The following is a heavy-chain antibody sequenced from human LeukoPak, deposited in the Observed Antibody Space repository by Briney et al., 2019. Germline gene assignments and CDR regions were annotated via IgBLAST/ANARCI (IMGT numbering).Heavy chain of an antibody. J-gene: IGHJ4*02. CDR3: AKDQTCYYDSSGYWPDY. CDR2: IRYDGSNK. CDR1: GFTFSSYG. V-gene: IGHV3-30*02. Sequence: PGGSLRLSCAASGFTFSSYGMHWVRQAPGKGLEWVAFIRYDGSNKYYADSVKGRFTISRDNSKNTLYLQMNSLRAEDTAVYYCAKDQTCYYDSSGYWPDYWGQGTLVTVSS. D-gene: IGHD3-22*01.